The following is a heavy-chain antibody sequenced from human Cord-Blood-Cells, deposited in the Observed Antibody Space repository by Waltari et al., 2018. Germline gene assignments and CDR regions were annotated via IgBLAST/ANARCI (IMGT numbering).Heavy chain of an antibody. D-gene: IGHD6-13*01. V-gene: IGHV4-38-2*02. J-gene: IGHJ2*01. CDR3: ARGQQLVDWYVDL. CDR2: IYHSGST. CDR1: GYSISSGYY. Sequence: QVQLQESGPGLVKPSETLSLTCTVSGYSISSGYYWGWIRQPPGKGLGWIGSIYHSGSTYYNPSLKSRVTISVDTSKNQFSLKLSSVTAADTAVYYCARGQQLVDWYVDLWGRGTLVTVSS.